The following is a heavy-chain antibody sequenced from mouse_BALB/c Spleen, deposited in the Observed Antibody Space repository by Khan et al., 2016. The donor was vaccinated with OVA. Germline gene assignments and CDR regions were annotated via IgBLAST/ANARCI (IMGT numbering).Heavy chain of an antibody. J-gene: IGHJ2*01. Sequence: QVQLKESGAELAKPGASVKMSCKASGYTFTTYWMHWLKQRPGQGLEWIGYINPTSGYTDYNEKFKDRATLSADKSSSTAYMQLSSLTSEDSAVYYCTRDRIDYWGQGTTLTVAS. CDR3: TRDRIDY. V-gene: IGHV1-7*01. CDR1: GYTFTTYW. CDR2: INPTSGYT.